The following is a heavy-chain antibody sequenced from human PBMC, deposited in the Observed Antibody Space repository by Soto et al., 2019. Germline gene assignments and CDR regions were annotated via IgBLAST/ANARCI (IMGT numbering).Heavy chain of an antibody. CDR1: GGSISSSSYY. D-gene: IGHD6-13*01. V-gene: IGHV4-39*01. CDR3: ASSSSSGYSSSWYVSY. Sequence: QLQLQESGPGLVKPSETLSLTCTVSGGSISSSSYYWGWIRQPPGKGLEWIGSIYYSGSTYYNPSLKSRVPIFVDTSKNQFSLKLSSVTAADTAVYYCASSSSSGYSSSWYVSYWGQGTLVTVSS. CDR2: IYYSGST. J-gene: IGHJ4*02.